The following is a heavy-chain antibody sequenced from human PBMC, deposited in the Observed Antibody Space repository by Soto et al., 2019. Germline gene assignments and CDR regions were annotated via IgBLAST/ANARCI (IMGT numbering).Heavy chain of an antibody. V-gene: IGHV1-18*01. CDR1: GYTFTSYG. CDR3: ASGDSTVVTGNDAFDI. J-gene: IGHJ3*02. D-gene: IGHD4-17*01. Sequence: QVQLVQSGAEVKKPGASVKVSCKASGYTFTSYGISWVRQAPGQGLEWMGWISAYNGNTNYAQKLQGRVTMTTDTSTRTAYMELRSLRSDDTAVYYCASGDSTVVTGNDAFDIWGQGTMVTVSS. CDR2: ISAYNGNT.